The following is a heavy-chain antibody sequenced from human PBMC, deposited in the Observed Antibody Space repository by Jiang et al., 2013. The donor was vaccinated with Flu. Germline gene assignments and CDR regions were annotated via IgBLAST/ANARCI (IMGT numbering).Heavy chain of an antibody. CDR3: ARGGRIGELLLGHWAFDY. CDR2: INPSGGST. V-gene: IGHV1-46*03. Sequence: INWVRQAAGQGLEWMGIINPSGGSTSYAQKFQGRVTMTRDTSTSTVYMELSSLRSEDTAVYYCARGGRIGELLLGHWAFDYWGQGTLVTVSS. D-gene: IGHD3-10*01. J-gene: IGHJ4*02.